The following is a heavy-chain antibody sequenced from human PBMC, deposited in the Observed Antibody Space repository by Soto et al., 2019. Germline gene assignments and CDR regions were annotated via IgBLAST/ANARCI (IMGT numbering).Heavy chain of an antibody. CDR1: GGSFSGYY. J-gene: IGHJ6*02. CDR3: ARGLVYSGSGSYHGMDV. D-gene: IGHD3-10*01. V-gene: IGHV4-34*01. Sequence: SETLSLTCAVSGGSFSGYYWSWIRQPPGKGLEWIGEINHNGSTNYKPSLKRRGLISVGTSKNQFNLKLSSVTAADTAVYYCARGLVYSGSGSYHGMDVWGQGTTVTVSS. CDR2: INHNGST.